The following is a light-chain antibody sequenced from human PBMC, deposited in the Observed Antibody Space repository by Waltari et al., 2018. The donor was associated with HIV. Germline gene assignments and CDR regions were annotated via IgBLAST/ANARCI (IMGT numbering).Light chain of an antibody. CDR2: AAS. J-gene: IGKJ3*01. Sequence: DIQMTQSPASLSASVGDTVTITCRASESVSNNLNWYQQKPGKAPNLLIYAASSLQSGVPSKFSGSGSGTGFTLTISSLQPEDFASYYCQQSYGTPLTFGPGTKVDIK. CDR3: QQSYGTPLT. V-gene: IGKV1-39*01. CDR1: ESVSNN.